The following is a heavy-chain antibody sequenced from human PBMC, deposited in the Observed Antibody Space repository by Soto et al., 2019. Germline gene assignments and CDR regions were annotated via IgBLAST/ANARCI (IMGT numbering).Heavy chain of an antibody. D-gene: IGHD4-17*01. CDR1: GGSISSYY. V-gene: IGHV4-59*01. J-gene: IGHJ6*02. CDR3: ARTTVTGYYYGMDV. Sequence: QVQLQESGPGLVKPSETLSLTCTVSGGSISSYYWSWIRQPPGKGLEWIGYIYYSGSTNYNPSLKSRVTKPVDTSKNQFSLKPSPVTAADTAVYYCARTTVTGYYYGMDVWGQGTTVTVSS. CDR2: IYYSGST.